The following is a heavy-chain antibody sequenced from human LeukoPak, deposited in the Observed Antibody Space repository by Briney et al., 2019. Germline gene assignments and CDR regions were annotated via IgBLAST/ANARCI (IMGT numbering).Heavy chain of an antibody. CDR1: GASISNPDYY. D-gene: IGHD5-18*01. V-gene: IGHV4-39*01. CDR3: ARRSNKGPYSYITNDY. Sequence: SETLSLTCTVSGASISNPDYYWGWIRQPPGKGLGWIGSVDCGGTYYNPSLNGRVTIAVDTSSDQVSLNLNSVTAADTAVYYCARRSNKGPYSYITNDYWGQGTLVTVSS. J-gene: IGHJ4*02. CDR2: VDCGGT.